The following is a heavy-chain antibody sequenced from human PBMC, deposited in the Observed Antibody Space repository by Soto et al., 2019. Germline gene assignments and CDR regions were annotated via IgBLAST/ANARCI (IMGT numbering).Heavy chain of an antibody. CDR2: IYYSGST. D-gene: IGHD3-22*01. CDR3: KTMIVANDAFDI. Sequence: PSETLSLTCTVSCGSISSGDYYWSWIRQPPGKGLEWIGYIYYSGSTYYNPSLKSRVTISVDTSKNQFSLKLSSVTAADTAVYYCKTMIVANDAFDIWGQGTMVTVSS. V-gene: IGHV4-30-4*01. CDR1: CGSISSGDYY. J-gene: IGHJ3*02.